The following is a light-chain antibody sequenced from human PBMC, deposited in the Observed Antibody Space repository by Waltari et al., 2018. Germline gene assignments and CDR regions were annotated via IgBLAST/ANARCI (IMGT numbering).Light chain of an antibody. Sequence: ETVLTHSPGTLPSFPGERAPPSCRASHGVSRFLTWYQQKPGQAPRLLLYEPSARATGIPDRFSGSGSGTDFSLTICRLEPKDFAVYCGQKYVSLPATFGQGTKVEIK. CDR1: HGVSRF. V-gene: IGKV3-20*01. CDR2: EPS. CDR3: QKYVSLPAT. J-gene: IGKJ1*01.